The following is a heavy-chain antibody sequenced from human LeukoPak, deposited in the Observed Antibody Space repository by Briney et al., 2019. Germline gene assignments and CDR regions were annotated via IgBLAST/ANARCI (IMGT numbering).Heavy chain of an antibody. J-gene: IGHJ4*02. CDR1: GFTFSNYA. V-gene: IGHV3-30*04. Sequence: PGGSLRLSCAASGFTFSNYAMHWVRQAPGKGLEWVAVISYDGSNKYHADSVKGRFTISRDNSKNTVYLQMNSLRAEDTAVYYCARDRDTRVGPTDIDYWGQGTLVTVSS. CDR2: ISYDGSNK. CDR3: ARDRDTRVGPTDIDY. D-gene: IGHD5-18*01.